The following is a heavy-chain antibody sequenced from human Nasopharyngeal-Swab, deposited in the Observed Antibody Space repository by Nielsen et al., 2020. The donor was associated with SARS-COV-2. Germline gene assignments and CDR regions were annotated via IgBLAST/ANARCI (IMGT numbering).Heavy chain of an antibody. D-gene: IGHD6-6*01. J-gene: IGHJ4*02. Sequence: GESLKISCKGSGYSFTSYWISWVRQLPGKGLEWMGRIDPSDSYTNYSPSFQGHVTISADKSISTAYLQWSSLKASDTAMYYCARHWGAYSSSSFDYWGQGTLVTVSS. CDR2: IDPSDSYT. CDR3: ARHWGAYSSSSFDY. CDR1: GYSFTSYW. V-gene: IGHV5-10-1*01.